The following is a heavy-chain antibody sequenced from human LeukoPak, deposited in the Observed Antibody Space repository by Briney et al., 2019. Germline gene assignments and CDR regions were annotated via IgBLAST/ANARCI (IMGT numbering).Heavy chain of an antibody. CDR3: ARGFGGSSAFDI. D-gene: IGHD1-26*01. CDR2: INHSGST. J-gene: IGHJ3*02. V-gene: IGHV4-34*01. CDR1: GGSFSGYY. Sequence: SETLSLTCAVYGGSFSGYYWSWIRQPPGKGLEWIGEINHSGSTNYNPSLKSRVTISVDTSKNQFSLKLSSVTAADTAVYYCARGFGGSSAFDIWGQGTMVTVSS.